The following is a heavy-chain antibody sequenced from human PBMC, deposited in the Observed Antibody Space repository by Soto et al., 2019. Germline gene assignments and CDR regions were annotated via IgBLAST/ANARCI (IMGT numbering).Heavy chain of an antibody. V-gene: IGHV3-7*05. Sequence: GGSLRLSCAASGFTFSSYWMSWVRQAPGKGLEWVANIKQDGSGKYYVESVKGRFTISRDNAKNSLYLQMNSLRAEDTAVYYCARSLYCSGGSCYGAYDYWGQGTLVTVSS. J-gene: IGHJ4*02. CDR1: GFTFSSYW. CDR3: ARSLYCSGGSCYGAYDY. CDR2: IKQDGSGK. D-gene: IGHD2-15*01.